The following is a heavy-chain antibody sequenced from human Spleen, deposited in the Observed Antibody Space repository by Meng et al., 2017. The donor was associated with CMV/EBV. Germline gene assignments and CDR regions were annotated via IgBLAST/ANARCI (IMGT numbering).Heavy chain of an antibody. V-gene: IGHV6-1*01. CDR1: SSNSVA. CDR2: THYRSKWYN. Sequence: SSNSVAWSWIRHSPSRGLEWLGRTHYRSKWYNDYAASVKSRIIINPDTSKNQFSLQMNSVTPEDTAVYYCARGHYDFWSGYPYYFDYWGQGILVTVSS. CDR3: ARGHYDFWSGYPYYFDY. J-gene: IGHJ4*02. D-gene: IGHD3-3*01.